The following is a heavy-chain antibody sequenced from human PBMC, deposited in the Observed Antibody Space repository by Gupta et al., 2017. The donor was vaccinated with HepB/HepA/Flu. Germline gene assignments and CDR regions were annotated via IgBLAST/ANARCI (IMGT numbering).Heavy chain of an antibody. CDR1: GFTFDDYA. CDR2: ISWNSGSI. Sequence: EVQLVESGGGLVQPGRSLRLSCAASGFTFDDYAMHWVRQAPGKGLEWVSSISWNSGSIVYADSVKGRFTISRDNAKNSLYLQMNSLRTEDTALYYCAKAGINYYYGMDVWGQGTTVTVSS. V-gene: IGHV3-9*01. D-gene: IGHD6-13*01. CDR3: AKAGINYYYGMDV. J-gene: IGHJ6*02.